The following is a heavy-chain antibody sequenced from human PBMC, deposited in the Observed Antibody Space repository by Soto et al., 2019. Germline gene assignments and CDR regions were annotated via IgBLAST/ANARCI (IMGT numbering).Heavy chain of an antibody. CDR1: GFIFNDAW. J-gene: IGHJ6*02. CDR2: IKTKPEGGTT. Sequence: EVQLVESGGGLVKPGGSLRLSCVASGFIFNDAWMNWVRQAPGKGLEWVGRIKTKPEGGTTDYAAPVKGRFTLSRDDSKSTLYPQMDSLRTEDTAVYFCTTRAGYGGRYYYYGLDVWGLGTAVTVSS. V-gene: IGHV3-15*07. D-gene: IGHD4-17*01. CDR3: TTRAGYGGRYYYYGLDV.